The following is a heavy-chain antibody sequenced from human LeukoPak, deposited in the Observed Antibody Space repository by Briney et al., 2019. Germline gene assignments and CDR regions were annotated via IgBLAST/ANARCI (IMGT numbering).Heavy chain of an antibody. D-gene: IGHD3-16*01. CDR2: ITSDGSTT. V-gene: IGHV3-74*01. J-gene: IGHJ4*01. CDR1: GFILSDYW. Sequence: GGSLRLSCVGSGFILSDYWMHWVRQTPGKGLMWVSRITSDGSTTWYADSVKGRFTVSRDNAKNTLFLEMNSLRDEDTAVYYCAGDYIWGRLFWGQGTLVTVSS. CDR3: AGDYIWGRLF.